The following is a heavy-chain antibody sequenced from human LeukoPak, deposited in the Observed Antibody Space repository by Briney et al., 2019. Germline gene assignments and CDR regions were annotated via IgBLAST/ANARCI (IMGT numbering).Heavy chain of an antibody. CDR3: ARVLNWGSSYFDL. Sequence: GGSPSLSCAASGFTFSSYNMNWVRQAPGKGLEWVSSITSDSRYMYYADSVKGRFTISRDNAKNSLYLQMNSLRAEDTAVYYCARVLNWGSSYFDLWGRGTLVTVSS. D-gene: IGHD7-27*01. V-gene: IGHV3-21*01. CDR2: ITSDSRYM. CDR1: GFTFSSYN. J-gene: IGHJ2*01.